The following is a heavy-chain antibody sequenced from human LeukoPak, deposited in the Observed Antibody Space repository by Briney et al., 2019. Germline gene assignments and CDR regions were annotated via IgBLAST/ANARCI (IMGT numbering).Heavy chain of an antibody. CDR1: GFTFSSYS. D-gene: IGHD6-19*01. CDR3: ARDQYSSGWDDAFDI. Sequence: GGSLRLSCAASGFTFSSYSMNWVRQAPGKGLEWVSSISTSSSYIYYADSVKGRFTSSRDNAKKSLYLQMNSLRAEDTAVYYCARDQYSSGWDDAFDIWGQGTMVTVSS. V-gene: IGHV3-21*01. CDR2: ISTSSSYI. J-gene: IGHJ3*02.